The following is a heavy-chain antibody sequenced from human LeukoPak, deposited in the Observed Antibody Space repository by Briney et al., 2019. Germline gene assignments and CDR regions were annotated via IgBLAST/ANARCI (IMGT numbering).Heavy chain of an antibody. Sequence: GGSLRLSCAVSGFNFSSYNMNLVRQAPGKGLEWVSYISTSSRTIYYADSVKGRFTISRDNAKNSLYLQMNSLRAEDTAVYYCARDGYDFWSDYPTTLDYWGQGTLVTVSS. CDR1: GFNFSSYN. CDR3: ARDGYDFWSDYPTTLDY. D-gene: IGHD3-3*01. CDR2: ISTSSRTI. J-gene: IGHJ4*02. V-gene: IGHV3-48*01.